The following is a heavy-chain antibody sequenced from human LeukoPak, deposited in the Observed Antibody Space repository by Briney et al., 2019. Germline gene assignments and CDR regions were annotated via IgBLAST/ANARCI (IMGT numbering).Heavy chain of an antibody. Sequence: SETLSLTCTVSGASFSGKFWSWIRHSPGNGLEWIGLIYYSGSTKFNPSLKSRVAMSVDPSNNQLSLSLNSVTTTDTAVYFCVGGGDWLPEYWGHGTQVIVSS. D-gene: IGHD3/OR15-3a*01. CDR3: VGGGDWLPEY. CDR1: GASFSGKF. V-gene: IGHV4-59*01. CDR2: IYYSGST. J-gene: IGHJ4*01.